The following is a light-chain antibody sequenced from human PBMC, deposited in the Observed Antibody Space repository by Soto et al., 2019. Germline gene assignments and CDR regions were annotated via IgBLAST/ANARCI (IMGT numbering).Light chain of an antibody. CDR3: SSHAGSNNYV. CDR1: SSNIGAGND. Sequence: QSVLTQPPSVSGAPGQRVTISCIGSSSNIGAGNDVHWYQQFPGTAPKLLIYGDTERPSGVPDRFSGSKSGTSASLAISGLQAEDEADYYCSSHAGSNNYVFGTGTKLTVL. J-gene: IGLJ1*01. V-gene: IGLV1-40*01. CDR2: GDT.